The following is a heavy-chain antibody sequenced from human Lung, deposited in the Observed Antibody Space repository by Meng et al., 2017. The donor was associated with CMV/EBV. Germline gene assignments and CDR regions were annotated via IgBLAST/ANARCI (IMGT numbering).Heavy chain of an antibody. V-gene: IGHV1-46*01. CDR1: GYTFTSYY. CDR2: INPSGGST. J-gene: IGHJ3*02. Sequence: ASXXVSXKASGYTFTSYYMHWVRQAPGQGLEWMGIINPSGGSTSYAQKFQGRVTMTRDTSTSTVYMELSSLRSEDTAVYYCASRGYSSSWRGAFDIWVPGKXV. CDR3: ASRGYSSSWRGAFDI. D-gene: IGHD6-13*01.